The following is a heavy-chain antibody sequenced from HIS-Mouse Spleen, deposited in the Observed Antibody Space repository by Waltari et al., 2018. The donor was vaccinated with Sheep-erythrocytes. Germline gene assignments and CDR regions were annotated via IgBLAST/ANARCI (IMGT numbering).Heavy chain of an antibody. CDR3: ARHKDTAMVHFDY. J-gene: IGHJ4*02. D-gene: IGHD5-18*01. Sequence: QLQLQESGPGLVKPSETLSLTCTVSGGSISSSSYYWGWIRQPPGKGLEWIGSIYYSGGTYYTPSLKSRVTISVDTSKNQFSLKLSSVTAADTAVYYCARHKDTAMVHFDYWGQGTLVTVSS. CDR1: GGSISSSSYY. V-gene: IGHV4-39*01. CDR2: IYYSGGT.